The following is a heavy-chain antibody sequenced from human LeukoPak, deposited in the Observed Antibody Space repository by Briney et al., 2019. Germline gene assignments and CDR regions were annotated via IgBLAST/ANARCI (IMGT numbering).Heavy chain of an antibody. CDR2: INPNSGGT. Sequence: ASVKVSCKASGYTFTGYYMHWVRQAPGQGLEWMGWINPNSGGTNYAQKFQGRVTMTRDTSISTAYMELSRLRSDDTAVYYCAREAPHCTNGVCYHWFDPWGQGTQVTVSS. J-gene: IGHJ5*02. V-gene: IGHV1-2*02. CDR1: GYTFTGYY. CDR3: AREAPHCTNGVCYHWFDP. D-gene: IGHD2-8*01.